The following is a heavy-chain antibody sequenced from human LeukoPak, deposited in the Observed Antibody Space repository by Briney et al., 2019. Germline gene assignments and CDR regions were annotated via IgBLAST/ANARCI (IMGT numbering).Heavy chain of an antibody. D-gene: IGHD2-15*01. V-gene: IGHV3-48*02. CDR2: ISSSSNTI. J-gene: IGHJ4*02. Sequence: PGGSLRLSCAASGFTFSSYSMNWVRQAPGKGLEWVSYISSSSNTIYYADSVKGRFTISRDNAKNSLYLQMNSLRDEDTAVYYCAKDGKYCSGGSCYSASWGQGTLVTVSS. CDR1: GFTFSSYS. CDR3: AKDGKYCSGGSCYSAS.